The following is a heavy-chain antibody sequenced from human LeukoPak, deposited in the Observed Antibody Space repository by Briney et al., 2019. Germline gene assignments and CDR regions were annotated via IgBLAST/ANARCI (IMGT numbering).Heavy chain of an antibody. Sequence: PSETLSLTCTVSGGSISSGGYYWSWIRQHPGKGLEWIGYIYYSGSTYYNPSLKSRVTISVDTSKNQFSLKLSSVTAADTAVYYCARGSAAFGAFDIWGQGTMVTVSS. J-gene: IGHJ3*02. CDR1: GGSISSGGYY. D-gene: IGHD3-10*01. CDR2: IYYSGST. V-gene: IGHV4-31*03. CDR3: ARGSAAFGAFDI.